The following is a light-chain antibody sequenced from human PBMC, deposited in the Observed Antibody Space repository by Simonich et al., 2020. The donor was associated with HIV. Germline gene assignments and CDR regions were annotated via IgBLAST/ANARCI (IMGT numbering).Light chain of an antibody. CDR3: QQSYSTSLLT. Sequence: DIQLTQSPSTLSASVGDRVTITFRANQSISSWLALYQQKPGNSPKLLIYAASTLKSGVPSRFSGSGSGTDFTLTISSLQPEDYATYYCQQSYSTSLLTFGGGTKVEIK. V-gene: IGKV1-39*01. CDR2: AAS. CDR1: QSISSW. J-gene: IGKJ4*01.